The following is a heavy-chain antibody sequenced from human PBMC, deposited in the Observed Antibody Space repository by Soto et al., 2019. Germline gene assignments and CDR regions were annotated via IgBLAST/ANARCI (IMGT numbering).Heavy chain of an antibody. J-gene: IGHJ5*02. CDR2: IDPSDSYT. CDR1: GYSFTSYW. V-gene: IGHV5-10-1*01. D-gene: IGHD6-13*01. CDR3: ARSIAAADFENWFDP. Sequence: PGESLKISCKGSGYSFTSYWISWVRQMPGKGLEWMGRIDPSDSYTNYSPSFQGHVTISADKSISTAYLQWSSLKASDTAMYYCARSIAAADFENWFDPWGQGTLVTVSS.